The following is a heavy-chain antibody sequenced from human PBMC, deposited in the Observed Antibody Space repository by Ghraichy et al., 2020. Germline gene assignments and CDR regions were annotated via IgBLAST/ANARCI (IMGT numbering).Heavy chain of an antibody. V-gene: IGHV3-23*01. Sequence: LSLTCAASGFTFSSFGMSWVRQAPGKGLEWVSSVGGSGHYTYYADSVKGRFTISRDNSKNTLYLQMNSLRAEDTATYYCAKDQGAGEQWLEAFDIWGQGTMVTVSS. CDR3: AKDQGAGEQWLEAFDI. CDR1: GFTFSSFG. D-gene: IGHD6-19*01. CDR2: VGGSGHYT. J-gene: IGHJ3*02.